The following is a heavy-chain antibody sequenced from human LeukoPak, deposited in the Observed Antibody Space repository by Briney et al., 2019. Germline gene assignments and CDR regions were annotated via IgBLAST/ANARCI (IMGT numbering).Heavy chain of an antibody. Sequence: GGSLRLSCAASGLTFSKHAMSWVRQAPGKGLEWVSVISISGDGTYYADSVKGRFTISRDNSKNTLYMQMKSLRAEDTAVYYCARRPTSLGYFDVWGRGTLVTVSS. J-gene: IGHJ2*01. CDR3: ARRPTSLGYFDV. CDR2: ISISGDGT. CDR1: GLTFSKHA. V-gene: IGHV3-23*01.